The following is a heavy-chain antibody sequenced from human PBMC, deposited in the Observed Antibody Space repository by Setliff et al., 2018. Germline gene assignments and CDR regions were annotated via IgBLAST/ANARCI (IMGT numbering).Heavy chain of an antibody. CDR1: GDSFNNYA. D-gene: IGHD2-15*01. J-gene: IGHJ5*02. V-gene: IGHV1-69*05. CDR3: ARSPAVLGIVYLDP. Sequence: SVKVSCKASGDSFNNYAISWVRQAPGRGLEWMGGIIPMFGTPAYAQKFQDRVTITTDESTSTAYMELDSLRSEDTAVYYCARSPAVLGIVYLDPWGQGTRVTSPQ. CDR2: IIPMFGTP.